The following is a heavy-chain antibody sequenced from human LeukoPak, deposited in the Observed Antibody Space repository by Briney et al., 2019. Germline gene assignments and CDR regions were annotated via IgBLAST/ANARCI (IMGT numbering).Heavy chain of an antibody. CDR2: ISSSSSYI. Sequence: NPGGSLRLSCAASGFTFSSYSMNWVRQAPGKGLEWVSSISSSSSYIYYADSVKGQFTISRDNAKNSLYLQMNSLRAEDTAVYYCARDPVGYCSSTSCYTPGWFDPWGQGTLVTVSS. J-gene: IGHJ5*02. CDR3: ARDPVGYCSSTSCYTPGWFDP. D-gene: IGHD2-2*01. V-gene: IGHV3-21*01. CDR1: GFTFSSYS.